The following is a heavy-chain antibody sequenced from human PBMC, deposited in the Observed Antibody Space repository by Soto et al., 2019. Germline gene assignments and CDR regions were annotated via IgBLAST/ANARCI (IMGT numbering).Heavy chain of an antibody. CDR1: GFAFSSYA. Sequence: GGSLRLSCSASGFAFSSYAMHWVRQTPGKGLEYVSAISPQGGSTYYADSVKGRFTISRDDSKNTLYLQMNSLRAEDTAVYYCASIVVVPAAWGQGTLVTVSS. J-gene: IGHJ5*02. V-gene: IGHV3-64*04. CDR2: ISPQGGST. D-gene: IGHD2-2*01. CDR3: ASIVVVPAA.